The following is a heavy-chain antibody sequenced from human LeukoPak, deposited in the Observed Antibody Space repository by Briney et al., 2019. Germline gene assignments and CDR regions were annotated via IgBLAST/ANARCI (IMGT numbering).Heavy chain of an antibody. J-gene: IGHJ4*02. CDR3: ARSRITMIENGY. D-gene: IGHD3-22*01. Sequence: ASVRVSCKASGHTFSRSYMHWVRQAPGQGLGWMGWISAYNGNTNYAQKLQGRVTMTTDTSTSTAYMELRSLRSDDTAVYYCARSRITMIENGYWGQGTLVTVSS. CDR1: GHTFSRSY. CDR2: ISAYNGNT. V-gene: IGHV1-18*01.